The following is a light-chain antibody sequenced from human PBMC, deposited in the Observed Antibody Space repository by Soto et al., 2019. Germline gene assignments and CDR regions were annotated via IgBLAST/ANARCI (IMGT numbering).Light chain of an antibody. CDR3: QQYGSSPP. Sequence: EIVLTQSPGTLSLSPGERATLSCRSSQSVSSNYFAWYQQKPDQATRLVIYDVSGRATGIPDRFSGSVSGTDFTLNSSRLEPEDFAVYYWQQYGSSPPFGQGTKVEIK. J-gene: IGKJ1*01. CDR1: QSVSSNY. CDR2: DVS. V-gene: IGKV3-20*01.